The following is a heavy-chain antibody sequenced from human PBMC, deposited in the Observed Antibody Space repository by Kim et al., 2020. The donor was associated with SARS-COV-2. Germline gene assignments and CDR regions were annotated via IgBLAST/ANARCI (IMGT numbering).Heavy chain of an antibody. J-gene: IGHJ4*02. CDR2: IGVSSVDT. CDR3: AKGDKAYNWNYFDH. V-gene: IGHV3-23*01. D-gene: IGHD1-20*01. Sequence: GGSLRLSCAASGFTFSNYAMTWVRQAPGKGLEWVSTIGVSSVDTYYADSVKGRFTISRDNSKSTLYLQMNSLRAEDTAIYHCAKGDKAYNWNYFDHWGQGTLVTVLS. CDR1: GFTFSNYA.